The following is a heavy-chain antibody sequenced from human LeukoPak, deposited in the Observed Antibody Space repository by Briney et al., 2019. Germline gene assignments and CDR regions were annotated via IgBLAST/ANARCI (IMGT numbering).Heavy chain of an antibody. CDR3: ARINFGYSSGWYTGHFDY. CDR2: IYYSGST. V-gene: IGHV4-39*07. Sequence: SETLSLTCTVSGGSISGSSYYWGWIRQPPGKGLEWIGSIYYSGSTNYNPSLKSRVTISVDTSKNQFSLKLSSVTAADTAVYYCARINFGYSSGWYTGHFDYWGQGTLVTVSS. CDR1: GGSISGSSYY. J-gene: IGHJ4*02. D-gene: IGHD6-19*01.